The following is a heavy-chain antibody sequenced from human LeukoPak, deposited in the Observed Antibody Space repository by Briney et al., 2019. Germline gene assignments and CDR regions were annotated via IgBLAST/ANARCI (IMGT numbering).Heavy chain of an antibody. CDR1: GFTFSNYG. Sequence: GGSLRLSYGAAGFTFSNYGMLWVRQAPGKGLEWVAFIRYDGNNKLYADSMKGRFTISRDNSKNTLYLHINSLRAEDTAVYYCVKDNPLDYWGQGTLVIVSS. V-gene: IGHV3-30*02. J-gene: IGHJ4*02. CDR2: IRYDGNNK. D-gene: IGHD1-14*01. CDR3: VKDNPLDY.